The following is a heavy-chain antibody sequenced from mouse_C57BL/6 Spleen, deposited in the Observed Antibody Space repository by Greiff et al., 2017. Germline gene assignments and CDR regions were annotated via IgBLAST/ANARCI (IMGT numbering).Heavy chain of an antibody. Sequence: EVQLVESGGDLVKPGGSLKLSCAASGFTFSSYGMSWVRQTPDKRLEWVATISSGGSYTYSQDSVKRRFTISRDNDKNTLYLQMRSLKAEDTAMYYGARQGGRDDFDGWGQGATLSVAS. D-gene: IGHD1-1*02. J-gene: IGHJ2*01. V-gene: IGHV5-6*01. CDR2: ISSGGSYT. CDR3: ARQGGRDDFDG. CDR1: GFTFSSYG.